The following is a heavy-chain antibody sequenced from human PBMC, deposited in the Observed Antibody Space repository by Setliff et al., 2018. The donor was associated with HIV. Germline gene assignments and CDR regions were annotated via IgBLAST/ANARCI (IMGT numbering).Heavy chain of an antibody. CDR2: IDHTGSA. Sequence: PSETLSLTCAVSGGSFSAYYWSWIRQSPHKGLEWIGEIDHTGSAYYNPSLISRVTISVDTSKNRFSLKLSSVTAADTALYHCARGPRVFAAVVETPFAFWGQGTRVTVSS. V-gene: IGHV4-34*01. CDR3: ARGPRVFAAVVETPFAF. CDR1: GGSFSAYY. D-gene: IGHD6-19*01. J-gene: IGHJ4*02.